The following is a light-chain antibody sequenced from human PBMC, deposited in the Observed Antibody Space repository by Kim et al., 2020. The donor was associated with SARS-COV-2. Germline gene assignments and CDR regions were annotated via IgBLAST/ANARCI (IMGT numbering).Light chain of an antibody. V-gene: IGKV1-5*01. CDR3: QQYNSYSET. CDR1: RSISSW. Sequence: ASVGDRVTITCRASRSISSWLAWYQQKPGKAPKLLIYDASSLESGVPSRFSGSGSGTEFTLTISSLQPDDFATYYCQQYNSYSETFGQGTKVDIK. J-gene: IGKJ1*01. CDR2: DAS.